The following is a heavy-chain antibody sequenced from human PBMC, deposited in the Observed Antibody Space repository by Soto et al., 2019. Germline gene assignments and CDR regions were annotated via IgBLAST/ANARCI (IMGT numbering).Heavy chain of an antibody. Sequence: SETLSLTCIVSDGSISGYVWSWIRQPPGKGLEWIGYIYYSGSTHYNPSLKSRVTISKDTSNNHFSLKLSSVTAADTAVYFCARAWGRTFDSNGYFDYWGQGTLVTVSS. CDR3: ARAWGRTFDSNGYFDY. V-gene: IGHV4-59*01. CDR2: IYYSGST. J-gene: IGHJ4*02. D-gene: IGHD3-22*01. CDR1: DGSISGYV.